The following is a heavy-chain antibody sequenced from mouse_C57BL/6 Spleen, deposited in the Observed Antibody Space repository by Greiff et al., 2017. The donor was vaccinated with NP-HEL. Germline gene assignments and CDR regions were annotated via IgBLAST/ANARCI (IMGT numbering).Heavy chain of an antibody. V-gene: IGHV1-69*01. CDR3: ARQLRLRSAY. J-gene: IGHJ3*01. CDR1: GYTFTSYW. D-gene: IGHD3-2*02. Sequence: QVQLQQPGAELVMPGASVKLSCKASGYTFTSYWMHWVKQRPGQGLEWIGEIDPSDSYTNYNQKFKGQSTLTVDKSSSTAYMQLSSLTSEDSAVYYCARQLRLRSAYWGQGTLVTVSA. CDR2: IDPSDSYT.